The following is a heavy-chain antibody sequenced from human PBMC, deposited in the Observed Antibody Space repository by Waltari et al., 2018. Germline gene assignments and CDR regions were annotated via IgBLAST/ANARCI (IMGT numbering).Heavy chain of an antibody. V-gene: IGHV1-69*12. J-gene: IGHJ5*02. CDR3: ARRQLGGPFDP. D-gene: IGHD3-16*01. Sequence: QVQLVQSGAEVKKPGASVKVSCKAHGGTFGSYGITWVRQAPGEGLEWMGGIIPIFGTAPNYAQKFQGRLTVTADESTATVYMDLSGLRSDDTAVYYCARRQLGGPFDPWGQGTLVSVSS. CDR2: IIPIFGTAP. CDR1: GGTFGSYG.